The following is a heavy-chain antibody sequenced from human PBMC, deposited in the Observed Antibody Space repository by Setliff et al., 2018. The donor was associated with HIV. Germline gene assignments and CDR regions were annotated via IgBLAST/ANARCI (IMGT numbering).Heavy chain of an antibody. CDR1: GGSISSGGLY. Sequence: SETLSLTCTVSGGSISSGGLYWNWIRQYPGKGLEWIGYISSGGGTYYNPSLKSRVSISVDTSKNQFSLDLQSVTAADTAIYYCARDDTNFFDYWGQGALVTVSS. CDR2: ISSGGGT. CDR3: ARDDTNFFDY. V-gene: IGHV4-31*02. J-gene: IGHJ4*02.